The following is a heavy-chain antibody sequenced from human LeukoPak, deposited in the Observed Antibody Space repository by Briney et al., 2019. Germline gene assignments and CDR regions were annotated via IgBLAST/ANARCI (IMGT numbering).Heavy chain of an antibody. V-gene: IGHV3-33*01. J-gene: IGHJ5*01. Sequence: GGSLRLSCAASGFTFSTHGMHWIRQAPGKGLEWVAVIWYDGSNSYYADFVKGRITISRDNSRNTLYLQMNSLRAEDTAVYYCARDKNGWYDSWGQGTLVTVSS. CDR2: IWYDGSNS. D-gene: IGHD2-8*01. CDR3: ARDKNGWYDS. CDR1: GFTFSTHG.